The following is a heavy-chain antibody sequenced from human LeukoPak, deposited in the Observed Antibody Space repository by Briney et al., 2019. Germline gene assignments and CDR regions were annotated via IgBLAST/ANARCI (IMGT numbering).Heavy chain of an antibody. CDR2: IGTAGDT. D-gene: IGHD6-13*01. J-gene: IGHJ4*02. CDR1: GFTFSSYD. CDR3: ARSGRGIAAGPDC. Sequence: PGGSLRLSCAASGFTFSSYDMHWVRQATGKGLEWVSAIGTAGDTYYPGSVKGRFTISRENAENSLYLQMNSLRAGDTAVYYCARSGRGIAAGPDCWGQGTLVTVSS. V-gene: IGHV3-13*01.